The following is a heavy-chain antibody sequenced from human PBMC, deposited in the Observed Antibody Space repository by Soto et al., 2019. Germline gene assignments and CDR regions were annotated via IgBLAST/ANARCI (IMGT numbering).Heavy chain of an antibody. CDR2: IYHSGST. J-gene: IGHJ5*02. Sequence: NPSETLSLTCAVSGGSISSGGYSWSWIRQPPGKGLEWIGYIYHSGSTYYNPSLKSRVTISVDRSKNQFSLKLSSVTAADTAVYYCARSPEGRGVMTNWFDPWGQGTLVTVSS. V-gene: IGHV4-30-2*01. D-gene: IGHD3-10*01. CDR1: GGSISSGGYS. CDR3: ARSPEGRGVMTNWFDP.